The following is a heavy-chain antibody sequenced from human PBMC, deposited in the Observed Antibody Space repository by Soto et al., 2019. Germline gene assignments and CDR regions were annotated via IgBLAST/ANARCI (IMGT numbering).Heavy chain of an antibody. J-gene: IGHJ4*02. V-gene: IGHV3-30*18. CDR3: AKEGDIADLIGYYFDY. CDR1: GFTFSSYG. Sequence: GGSLRLSCAASGFTFSSYGMHWVRQAPGKGLEWVAVISYDGSNKYYADSVKGRFTISRDNSKNTLYLQMNSLRAEDTAVYYCAKEGDIADLIGYYFDYWGQGTLVTVSS. D-gene: IGHD5-12*01. CDR2: ISYDGSNK.